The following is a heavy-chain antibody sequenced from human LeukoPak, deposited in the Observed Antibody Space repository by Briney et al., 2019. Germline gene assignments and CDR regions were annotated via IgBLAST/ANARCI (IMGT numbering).Heavy chain of an antibody. J-gene: IGHJ4*02. CDR2: VTSDCVT. V-gene: IGHV3-74*01. Sequence: GGSLRLSCAASGFTFSNDWLHWVRQAPGKGLVWVSRVTSDCVTSYADSVKGRFAMSRDNAKNTLYLQMDSLRVEDTAVYYCLCIEATSTGLVDHWGQGTLVTVSS. D-gene: IGHD6-13*01. CDR1: GFTFSNDW. CDR3: LCIEATSTGLVDH.